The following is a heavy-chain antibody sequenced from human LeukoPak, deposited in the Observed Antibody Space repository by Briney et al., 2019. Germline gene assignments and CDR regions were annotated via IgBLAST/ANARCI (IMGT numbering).Heavy chain of an antibody. J-gene: IGHJ4*02. D-gene: IGHD2-15*01. CDR2: FDPEDGET. V-gene: IGHV1-24*01. CDR3: ATGVGFESGGGLDY. Sequence: ASVKVSCKVSGYTLTELSMHWVRQAPGKGLEWMGGFDPEDGETIYAQKFQGRAIMTEDTSTDTAYMELSSLRSEDTAVYYCATGVGFESGGGLDYWGQGTLVTVSS. CDR1: GYTLTELS.